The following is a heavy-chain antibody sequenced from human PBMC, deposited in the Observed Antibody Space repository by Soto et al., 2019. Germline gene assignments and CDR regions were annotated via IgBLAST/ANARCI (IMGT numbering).Heavy chain of an antibody. J-gene: IGHJ5*02. CDR3: ARKDKSGYFNWFDP. CDR1: GYKFTSYW. V-gene: IGHV5-51*01. Sequence: GEALKISCRTSGYKFTSYWIAWVRQVPGKGLEWMGITFPSDSDTRYSPSFQGQVTISADRSTSTVFLQWARLKASDTAVYFCARKDKSGYFNWFDPWGQGTMVTVSS. D-gene: IGHD3-22*01. CDR2: TFPSDSDT.